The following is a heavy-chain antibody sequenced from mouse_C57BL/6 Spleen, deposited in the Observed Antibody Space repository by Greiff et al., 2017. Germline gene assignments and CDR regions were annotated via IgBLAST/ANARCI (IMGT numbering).Heavy chain of an antibody. CDR1: GFTFSSYG. J-gene: IGHJ4*01. D-gene: IGHD2-3*01. CDR3: ARHEGWFDY. V-gene: IGHV5-6*01. Sequence: EVKLMESGGDLVKPGGSLKLSCAASGFTFSSYGMSWVRQTPDKRLEWVATISSGGSYTYYPDSVKGRFTISRDNAKNPLYLQMSSLKSEDTAMYYCARHEGWFDYWGQGTSVTVSS. CDR2: ISSGGSYT.